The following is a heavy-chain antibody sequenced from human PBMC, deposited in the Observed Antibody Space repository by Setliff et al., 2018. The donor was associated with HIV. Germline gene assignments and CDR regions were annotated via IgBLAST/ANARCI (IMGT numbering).Heavy chain of an antibody. CDR2: VRGIAYGGTT. Sequence: LSCTASGFSIDDYAMNWFRQAPGRGLEWVGLVRGIAYGGTTEYAASVRGRFTISRDDSKSIAYLQMNSLKSADAAVYYCTRGMRPMVKRVPFDYWGQGTLVTVSS. CDR1: GFSIDDYA. D-gene: IGHD2-15*01. V-gene: IGHV3-49*03. CDR3: TRGMRPMVKRVPFDY. J-gene: IGHJ4*02.